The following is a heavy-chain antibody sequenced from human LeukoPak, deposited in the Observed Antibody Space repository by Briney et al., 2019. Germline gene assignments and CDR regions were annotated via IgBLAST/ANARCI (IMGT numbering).Heavy chain of an antibody. CDR3: AKDPEPHDIVVVPAATGN. D-gene: IGHD2-2*01. CDR1: GFTFSSYA. J-gene: IGHJ4*02. CDR2: ISGSGGTT. V-gene: IGHV3-23*01. Sequence: PGGSLRLSCAASGFTFSSYAMSWVRQAPGKGLEWASTISGSGGTTYYADSVKGRFTISRDNSKNTLYLQMNSLRAEDTAVYYCAKDPEPHDIVVVPAATGNWGQGTLVTVSS.